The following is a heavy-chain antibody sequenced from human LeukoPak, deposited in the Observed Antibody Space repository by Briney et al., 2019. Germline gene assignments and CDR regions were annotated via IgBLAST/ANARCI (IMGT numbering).Heavy chain of an antibody. D-gene: IGHD1-26*01. CDR3: AKARREHNFDY. J-gene: IGHJ4*02. Sequence: GGSLRLSCAASGFTFDDYAMHWVRQGPGKSLEWVSLINENGDIAYYGDSVRGRFTVSRDNAKNSLYLQMNSLTTEDTALYYCAKARREHNFDYWGQGTPITVSS. CDR1: GFTFDDYA. V-gene: IGHV3-43*02. CDR2: INENGDIA.